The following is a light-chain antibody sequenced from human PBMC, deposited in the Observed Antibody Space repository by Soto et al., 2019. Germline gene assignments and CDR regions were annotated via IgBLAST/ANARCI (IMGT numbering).Light chain of an antibody. CDR2: GAS. V-gene: IGKV3D-15*01. J-gene: IGKJ1*01. Sequence: EIVMTQSPATLSVSPGKRATLSCRASQSVSGNLAWYQQKPGQAPRLLIYGASTRAPGIPARFSGSRSGTEFTPTISSLQSEDFAVYYCQQYNNWPPTFGQGTKVEIK. CDR1: QSVSGN. CDR3: QQYNNWPPT.